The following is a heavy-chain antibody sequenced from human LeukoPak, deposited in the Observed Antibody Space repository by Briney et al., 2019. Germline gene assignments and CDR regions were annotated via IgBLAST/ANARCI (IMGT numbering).Heavy chain of an antibody. V-gene: IGHV3-30*04. J-gene: IGHJ6*02. CDR1: GFTFSNYA. CDR2: ISYDGSNK. CDR3: ARDFFDLGMDV. Sequence: GGSLRLSCAASGFTFSNYAMHWVRQAPGKGLEWVAIISYDGSNKYYTDSVKGRFTISRDNAKNTLYLQMNSLRAEDTAVYYCARDFFDLGMDVWGQGTTVTVSS. D-gene: IGHD3/OR15-3a*01.